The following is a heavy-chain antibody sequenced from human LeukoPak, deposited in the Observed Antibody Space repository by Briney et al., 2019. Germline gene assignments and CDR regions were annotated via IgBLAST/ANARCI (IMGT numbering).Heavy chain of an antibody. CDR2: IIPILGIA. CDR1: GGTFSSYA. J-gene: IGHJ4*02. Sequence: SVKVSCKASGGTFSSYAISWVRQAPGQGLEWMGRIIPILGIANYAQKFQDRVTITADKSTSTAYMELSSLRSEDTAVYYCARGGVTPNPVNSDYWGQEPLVTVSS. D-gene: IGHD4-17*01. V-gene: IGHV1-69*04. CDR3: ARGGVTPNPVNSDY.